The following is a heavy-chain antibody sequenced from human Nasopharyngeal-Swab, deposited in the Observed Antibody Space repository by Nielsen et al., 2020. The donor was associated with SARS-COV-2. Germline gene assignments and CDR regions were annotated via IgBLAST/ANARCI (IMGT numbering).Heavy chain of an antibody. CDR2: VWSDGTNK. D-gene: IGHD3-22*01. V-gene: IGHV3-33*01. J-gene: IGHJ4*02. Sequence: VRQAPGKGLEWVAIVWSDGTNKYYADSVKGRFTISRDSSKNTLYLQMNSLRAEDAAVYYCARDSGFTFGYWIFDYWGQGTLVTVSS. CDR3: ARDSGFTFGYWIFDY.